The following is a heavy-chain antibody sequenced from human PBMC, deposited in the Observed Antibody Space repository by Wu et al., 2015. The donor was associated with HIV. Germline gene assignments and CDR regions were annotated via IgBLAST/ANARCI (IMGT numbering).Heavy chain of an antibody. CDR1: RDTFNRFA. Sequence: QVQLVQSGAEIKKPGSSVKVSCKASRDTFNRFAITWVRQAPGQGLECMGKITPILGSTVYTQKFQDRVAITADESTSTSYMELSSLNSEDTAVYYCAASSPRGYSGNVRFSGGWLNCFDPWGRGTLVTVSS. CDR3: AASSPRGYSGNVRFSGGWLNCFDP. J-gene: IGHJ5*02. V-gene: IGHV1-69*11. D-gene: IGHD5-12*01. CDR2: ITPILGST.